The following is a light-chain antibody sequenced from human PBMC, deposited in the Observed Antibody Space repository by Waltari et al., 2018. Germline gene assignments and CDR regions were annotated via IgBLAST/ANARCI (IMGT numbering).Light chain of an antibody. J-gene: IGLJ3*02. V-gene: IGLV6-57*01. CDR2: EDD. CDR1: SGSIASNY. Sequence: NFMLTQPHSVSESPGKTVTISCTRSSGSIASNYIQWYQQRPGSSPTPVIFEDDQRPSGVPDRLSGSIDRSSNSASLTISGLKTEDEADYYCQSYDSSDLWVFGGGTRLTVL. CDR3: QSYDSSDLWV.